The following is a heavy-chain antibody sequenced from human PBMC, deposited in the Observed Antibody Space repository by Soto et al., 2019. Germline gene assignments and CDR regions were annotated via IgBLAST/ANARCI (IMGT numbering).Heavy chain of an antibody. J-gene: IGHJ4*02. Sequence: EVQLVESGGGLVQPGGSLRLSCAASGFSFSSYNMDWVRQAPGTGLEWVAYISSGGGTIYYADSVKGRFTIARDNAKNLVYLQMRDLRDDDTAVYYCARVTGSSSSSDDFWGQGTLVTVSA. D-gene: IGHD6-6*01. CDR2: ISSGGGTI. CDR1: GFSFSSYN. CDR3: ARVTGSSSSSDDF. V-gene: IGHV3-48*02.